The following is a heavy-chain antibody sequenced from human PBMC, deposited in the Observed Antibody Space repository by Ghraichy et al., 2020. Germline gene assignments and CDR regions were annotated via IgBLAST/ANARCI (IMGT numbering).Heavy chain of an antibody. CDR1: GGSISNYY. J-gene: IGHJ4*02. Sequence: GSLRLSCTVSGGSISNYYWNWLRQSPRKGLEWIGNGDHSGSTNYNPSLESRVNISLDTSKNQFSLKLTSVTAADTAVYFCARGAIEPLGDAFDTWGQGTLFSLSS. CDR3: ARGAIEPLGDAFDT. CDR2: GDHSGST. V-gene: IGHV4-4*08. D-gene: IGHD2-21*01.